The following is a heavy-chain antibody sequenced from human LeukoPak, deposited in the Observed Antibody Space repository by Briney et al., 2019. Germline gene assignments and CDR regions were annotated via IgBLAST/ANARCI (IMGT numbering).Heavy chain of an antibody. Sequence: GGSLRLSCAASGFTFSDYYMSWIRQAPGKGLEWVSYISSSGSTIYYADSVKGRFTISRDNSKNTLYLQMNSLRAEDTAVYYCAKLWEPHYYFDYWGQGTLVTVSS. CDR3: AKLWEPHYYFDY. CDR2: ISSSGSTI. CDR1: GFTFSDYY. D-gene: IGHD1-26*01. V-gene: IGHV3-11*01. J-gene: IGHJ4*02.